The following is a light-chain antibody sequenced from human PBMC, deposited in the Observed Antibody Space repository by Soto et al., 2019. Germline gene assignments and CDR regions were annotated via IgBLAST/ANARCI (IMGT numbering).Light chain of an antibody. Sequence: QMTQSPSSLSASVGQRLTMTSRASQHISNYVVWYQQQPGKVPKLLIYSASTLHSGVPSRFSGSGSGTDFTLTISSLQPEDVGTYYCQRYDDAPLTFGGGTKVDIK. CDR1: QHISNY. J-gene: IGKJ4*01. CDR2: SAS. CDR3: QRYDDAPLT. V-gene: IGKV1-27*01.